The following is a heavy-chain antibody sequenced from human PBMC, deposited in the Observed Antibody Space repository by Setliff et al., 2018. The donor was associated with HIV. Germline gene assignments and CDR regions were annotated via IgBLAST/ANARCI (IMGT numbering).Heavy chain of an antibody. D-gene: IGHD5-18*01. CDR2: ISSSGTT. CDR3: ARRDGYSYGFYFDY. V-gene: IGHV4-39*01. CDR1: GGSISSTSYY. J-gene: IGHJ4*02. Sequence: SETLSLTCTVSGGSISSTSYYWGWIRQPPGTGLEWIGSISSSGTTDYNPSLKSRVSISVDTSKNQFSLKLSSVTAADTAVYYCARRDGYSYGFYFDYWGQGTLVTVSS.